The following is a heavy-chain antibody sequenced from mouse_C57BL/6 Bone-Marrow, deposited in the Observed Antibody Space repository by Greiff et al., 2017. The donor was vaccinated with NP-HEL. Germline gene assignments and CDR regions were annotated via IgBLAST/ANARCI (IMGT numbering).Heavy chain of an antibody. V-gene: IGHV1-69*01. Sequence: QVQLKESGAELVMPGASVKLSCKASGYTFTSYWMHWVKQRPGQGLEWIGEIDPSDSYTNYNQKFKGKSTLTVDKSSSTAYMQLSSLTSEDSAVYYCASPGNSAHYYAMDYWGQGTSVTVSS. J-gene: IGHJ4*01. CDR2: IDPSDSYT. CDR3: ASPGNSAHYYAMDY. CDR1: GYTFTSYW. D-gene: IGHD2-1*01.